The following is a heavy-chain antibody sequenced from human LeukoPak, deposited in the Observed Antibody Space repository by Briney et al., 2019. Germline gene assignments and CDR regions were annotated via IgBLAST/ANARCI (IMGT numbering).Heavy chain of an antibody. V-gene: IGHV3-23*01. D-gene: IGHD6-19*01. CDR2: ISGSGGST. Sequence: GGSLRLSCAASGFTFSSYGMSWVRQAPGKGLEWVSAISGSGGSTYYADSVKGRFTISRDNAKNSLYLQMNSLRAEDTAAYYCARDSDSSGWLDYYMDVWGKGTTDTISS. J-gene: IGHJ6*03. CDR3: ARDSDSSGWLDYYMDV. CDR1: GFTFSSYG.